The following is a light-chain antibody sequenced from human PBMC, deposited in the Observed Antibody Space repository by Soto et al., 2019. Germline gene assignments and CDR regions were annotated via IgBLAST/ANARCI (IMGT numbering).Light chain of an antibody. J-gene: IGKJ3*01. CDR1: QDIKTY. CDR2: GTF. CDR3: QHLNNYPPFT. Sequence: IQLTQSPSSLSASVGDRVSITCRASQDIKTYLAWYQQKHGKAPKLLISGTFTLRSGVPSRFNGSGSGTDFTLTISRLQPEDFATYYCQHLNNYPPFTFGPGTKVDLE. V-gene: IGKV1-9*01.